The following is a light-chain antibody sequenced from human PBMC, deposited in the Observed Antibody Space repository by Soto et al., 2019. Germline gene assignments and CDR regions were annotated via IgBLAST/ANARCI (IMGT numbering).Light chain of an antibody. V-gene: IGKV1-5*03. CDR1: QSISAW. CDR2: KSS. CDR3: QQYNDYSGT. Sequence: DIPMTQSPSTLSASVGDRVSINCRASQSISAWLAWYQQKPGKAPRLLIYKSSTLEIGVPSRFSGSGSGTEFTLTISSLQPDDVATYYCQQYNDYSGTFGQGTKVEIK. J-gene: IGKJ1*01.